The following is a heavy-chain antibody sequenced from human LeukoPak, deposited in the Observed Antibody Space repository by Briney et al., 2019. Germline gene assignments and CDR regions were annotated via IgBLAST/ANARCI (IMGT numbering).Heavy chain of an antibody. CDR3: ASSTGYCSGTSCYTLDY. V-gene: IGHV1-18*01. CDR1: GYTFTSYG. CDR2: ISAYNGNT. D-gene: IGHD2-2*02. J-gene: IGHJ4*02. Sequence: ASVKVSCKASGYTFTSYGISWVRQAPGQGLEWMGWISAYNGNTNYAQKLQGRVTMTTDTSTRTAYMELRSLRSDDTAVYYCASSTGYCSGTSCYTLDYWGQGTLVTVSS.